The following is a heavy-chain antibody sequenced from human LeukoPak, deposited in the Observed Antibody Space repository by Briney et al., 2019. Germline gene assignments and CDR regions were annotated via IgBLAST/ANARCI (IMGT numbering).Heavy chain of an antibody. CDR3: ARASDYYYGSGSYY. V-gene: IGHV3-23*01. J-gene: IGHJ4*02. D-gene: IGHD3-10*01. CDR2: ISGSGGSI. Sequence: PGGSLRLSCAASGFTFSSYAMSWVRQAPGKGLEWVSAISGSGGSIYYADSVKGRFTISRDNAKNSLYLQMNSLRAEDTAVYYCARASDYYYGSGSYYWGQGTLVTVSS. CDR1: GFTFSSYA.